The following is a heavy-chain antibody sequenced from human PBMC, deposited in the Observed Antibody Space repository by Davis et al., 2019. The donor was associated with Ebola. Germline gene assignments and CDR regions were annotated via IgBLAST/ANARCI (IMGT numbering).Heavy chain of an antibody. D-gene: IGHD3-22*01. Sequence: GGSLRLSCAASGFTFSSYSMNWVRQAPGKGLEWVAYISSSSRTTYNADSVKGRFTISRDNAKNSLYLQMNSLRAEDTAVYYCARVGGKVYYDSSGYALDYWGQGTLVTVSS. CDR3: ARVGGKVYYDSSGYALDY. J-gene: IGHJ4*02. CDR1: GFTFSSYS. V-gene: IGHV3-48*01. CDR2: ISSSSRTT.